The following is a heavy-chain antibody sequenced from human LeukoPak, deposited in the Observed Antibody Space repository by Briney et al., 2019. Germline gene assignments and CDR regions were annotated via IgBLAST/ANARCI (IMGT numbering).Heavy chain of an antibody. CDR2: ISYDGSNK. J-gene: IGHJ4*02. Sequence: PGGSLRLSCAASGFTFSSYGMHWVRQAPGKGLEWGAVISYDGSNKYYADSVKGRFTISRDNSKNTLYLQMNSLRAEDTAVYYCAKFWSGYGDYEVYYFDYWGQGTLVTVSS. V-gene: IGHV3-30*18. CDR1: GFTFSSYG. CDR3: AKFWSGYGDYEVYYFDY. D-gene: IGHD4-17*01.